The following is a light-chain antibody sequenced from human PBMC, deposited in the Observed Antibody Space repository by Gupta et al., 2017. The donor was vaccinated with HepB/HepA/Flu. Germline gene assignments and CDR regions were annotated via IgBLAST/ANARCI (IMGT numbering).Light chain of an antibody. CDR3: GTWDNSLSVWV. J-gene: IGLJ3*02. CDR1: SSNIGNNY. V-gene: IGLV1-51*02. CDR2: GNE. Sequence: QSVLTQPPSVSAAPGQTVTISCSGSSSNIGNNYVSWYQQLPGTAPELLISGNEKRPSGIPDRFSGSKSGTSATLGIAGLQTGDEADYYCGTWDNSLSVWVFGGGTKVTVL.